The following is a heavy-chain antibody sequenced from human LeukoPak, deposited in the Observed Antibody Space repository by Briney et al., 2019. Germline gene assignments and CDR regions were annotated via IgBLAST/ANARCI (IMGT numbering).Heavy chain of an antibody. CDR3: ARYCSGGSCWPFDY. CDR2: INPNSGGT. CDR1: GYTFTGYY. J-gene: IGHJ4*02. V-gene: IGHV1-2*02. D-gene: IGHD2-15*01. Sequence: VASVKVSCKASGYTFTGYYMHWVRQAPGQGLEWMGWINPNSGGTNYAQKFQGRVTMTRDTSISTAYMELSRLRSDDTAVYYCARYCSGGSCWPFDYWGQGTLVTVSS.